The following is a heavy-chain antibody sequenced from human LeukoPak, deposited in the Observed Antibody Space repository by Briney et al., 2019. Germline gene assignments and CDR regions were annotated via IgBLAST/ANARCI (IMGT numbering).Heavy chain of an antibody. J-gene: IGHJ4*02. CDR3: AKERESYFEFDL. Sequence: GGSLRLSCAASGFTFSSYNMNWVRQAPGKGLEWVSAISGSADNTYYVDSVKGRFTISRDNSRNTLYLQMNSLRAEGTAIYYCAKERESYFEFDLWGQGTLVTVSS. V-gene: IGHV3-23*01. D-gene: IGHD1-26*01. CDR1: GFTFSSYN. CDR2: ISGSADNT.